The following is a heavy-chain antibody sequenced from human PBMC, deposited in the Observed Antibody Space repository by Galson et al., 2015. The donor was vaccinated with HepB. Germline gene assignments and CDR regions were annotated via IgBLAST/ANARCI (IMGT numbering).Heavy chain of an antibody. Sequence: SLRLSCAASGFTVSSSYMSWVRQAPGKGLEWVSVIYSGGSTYYADSVKGRFTISRDNSKNTLYLQMNSLRAEDTAVYYCARASYSYGFGLFDYWGQGTLVTVSS. J-gene: IGHJ4*02. CDR3: ARASYSYGFGLFDY. V-gene: IGHV3-66*01. CDR2: IYSGGST. D-gene: IGHD5-18*01. CDR1: GFTVSSSY.